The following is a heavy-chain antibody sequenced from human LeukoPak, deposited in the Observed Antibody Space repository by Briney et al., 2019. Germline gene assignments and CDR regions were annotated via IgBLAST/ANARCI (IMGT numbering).Heavy chain of an antibody. CDR3: ARGVVIRSPWFDP. V-gene: IGHV4-34*01. J-gene: IGHJ5*02. CDR2: INHSGST. CDR1: GGSFSGYY. D-gene: IGHD3-22*01. Sequence: SETLSLTCAVYGGSFSGYYWSWIRQPPGKGLEWIGEINHSGSTNYNPSLKSRVTISVDTSKNQFSLKLSSVTAADTAVYYCARGVVIRSPWFDPWGQGTLVTVSS.